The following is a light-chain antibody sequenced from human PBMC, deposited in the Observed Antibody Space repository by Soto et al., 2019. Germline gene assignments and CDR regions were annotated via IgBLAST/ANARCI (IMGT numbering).Light chain of an antibody. CDR3: QQYGSSPFS. CDR1: QSVSSSY. Sequence: ESVLTQSPGTLSMSPGERATLSCRASQSVSSSYSAWYQQKPGQAPRLLIYGASRRATGIPDRFSGSGSGTDFTLAISRLEPEDFAVYYCQQYGSSPFSFGPGPTVDIK. CDR2: GAS. V-gene: IGKV3-20*01. J-gene: IGKJ3*01.